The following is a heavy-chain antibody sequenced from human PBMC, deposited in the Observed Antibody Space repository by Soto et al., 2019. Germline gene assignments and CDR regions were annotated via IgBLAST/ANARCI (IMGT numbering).Heavy chain of an antibody. V-gene: IGHV6-1*01. CDR2: TYYRSKWYN. Sequence: SQTLSLTCAISGDSVSSNSAAWNWIRQSPSRGLEWLGRTYYRSKWYNDYAVSVKSRITINPDTSKNQFSLQLNSVTPEDTAVYYCARDRGGYCSGGSCYCYYMDVWGKGTTVTVSS. D-gene: IGHD2-15*01. J-gene: IGHJ6*03. CDR3: ARDRGGYCSGGSCYCYYMDV. CDR1: GDSVSSNSAA.